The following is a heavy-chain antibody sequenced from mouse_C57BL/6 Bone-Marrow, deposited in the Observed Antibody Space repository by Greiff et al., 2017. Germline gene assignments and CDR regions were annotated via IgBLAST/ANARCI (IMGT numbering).Heavy chain of an antibody. D-gene: IGHD1-1*01. CDR1: GFTFSSYT. J-gene: IGHJ1*03. V-gene: IGHV5-9*01. CDR2: ISGGGGNT. Sequence: EVQGVESGGGLVKPGGSLKLSCAASGFTFSSYTMSWVRQTPEKRLQWVAAISGGGGNTYYPASVQGRCTISRDNDKNILYLQMSSLSSEDTALYYCSRQVTTVLATKYYDVWGTGTTVTVSS. CDR3: SRQVTTVLATKYYDV.